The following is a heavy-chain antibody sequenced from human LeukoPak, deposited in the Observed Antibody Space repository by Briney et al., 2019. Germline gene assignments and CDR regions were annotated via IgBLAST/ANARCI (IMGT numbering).Heavy chain of an antibody. Sequence: GGSLRLSCAASGFTFDDYAMHWVRQAPGKGLEWVSGISWNSGSIGYADSVKGRFTISRDNAKNTLYLQMNSLRVEDTAVYYCASDPDSGGWSTFDNWGQGSLVTVSS. CDR2: ISWNSGSI. J-gene: IGHJ4*02. CDR3: ASDPDSGGWSTFDN. D-gene: IGHD6-19*01. V-gene: IGHV3-9*01. CDR1: GFTFDDYA.